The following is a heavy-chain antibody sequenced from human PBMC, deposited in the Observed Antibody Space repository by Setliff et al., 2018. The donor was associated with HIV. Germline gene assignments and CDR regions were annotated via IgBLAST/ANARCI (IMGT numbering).Heavy chain of an antibody. CDR2: IYGGDSDI. Sequence: PGESLKISCKGSGYSFTNYWIAWVRQMPGQGLEWMGSIYGGDSDIRYSPSFQGQVTISADKSTSTAYLQWSSLKASDTAIYYCARSPYSGTYFYFDYWGQGALVTVSS. CDR3: ARSPYSGTYFYFDY. J-gene: IGHJ4*02. CDR1: GYSFTNYW. V-gene: IGHV5-51*01. D-gene: IGHD1-26*01.